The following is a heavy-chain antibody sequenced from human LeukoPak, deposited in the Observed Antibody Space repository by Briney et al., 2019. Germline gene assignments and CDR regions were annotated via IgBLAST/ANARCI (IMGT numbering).Heavy chain of an antibody. Sequence: ASVKVSCKASGYTFTGYYMHWVRQAPGQGLEWMGWINPNSGGTNYAQKFQGRVTMTRDTSISTGYMELSRLRSDDTAVYYCARDLAPYYDYVWGSSGFDYWGQGTLVTASS. CDR1: GYTFTGYY. CDR3: ARDLAPYYDYVWGSSGFDY. D-gene: IGHD3-16*01. V-gene: IGHV1-2*02. CDR2: INPNSGGT. J-gene: IGHJ4*02.